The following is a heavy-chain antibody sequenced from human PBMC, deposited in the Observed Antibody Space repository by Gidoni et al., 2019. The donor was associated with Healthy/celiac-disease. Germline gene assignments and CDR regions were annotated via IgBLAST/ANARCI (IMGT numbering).Heavy chain of an antibody. D-gene: IGHD3-22*01. CDR1: GGSFSGYY. J-gene: IGHJ5*02. V-gene: IGHV4-34*01. CDR3: ARGAQLWYGWYYDSSGFVNWFDP. Sequence: QVQLQQWGAGLLKPSETLSLTCAVYGGSFSGYYWSWIRQPPGKGLEWIGEINHSGSTNYNPSLKSRVTISVDTSKNQFSLKLSSVTAADTAVYYCARGAQLWYGWYYDSSGFVNWFDPWGQGTLVTVSS. CDR2: INHSGST.